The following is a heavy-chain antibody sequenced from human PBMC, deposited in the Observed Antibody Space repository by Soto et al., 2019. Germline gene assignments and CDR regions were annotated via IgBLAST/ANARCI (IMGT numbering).Heavy chain of an antibody. CDR1: GGTFSSYA. Sequence: SVKVSCKASGGTFSSYAISWVRQAPGQGLEWMGGIIPIFGTANYAQKFQGRVTITADESTSTAYMELSSLRSEDTAVYYCARELEPRYGDLYYFDYWGQGTLVTVSS. J-gene: IGHJ4*02. V-gene: IGHV1-69*13. CDR2: IIPIFGTA. CDR3: ARELEPRYGDLYYFDY. D-gene: IGHD2-21*02.